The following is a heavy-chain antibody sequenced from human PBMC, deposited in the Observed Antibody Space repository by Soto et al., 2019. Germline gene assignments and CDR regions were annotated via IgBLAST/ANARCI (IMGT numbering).Heavy chain of an antibody. V-gene: IGHV3-66*01. CDR3: ARDPWAADY. CDR2: IYSGGST. J-gene: IGHJ4*02. D-gene: IGHD3-16*01. CDR1: GFTVSTKH. Sequence: VQLVESGGGLVQPGGSLRLSCAASGFTVSTKHMSWVRQAPGKGLEWVSVIYSGGSTFYADSVRGRFTISRDNSKNTVNLQMNSLRAEDTAVYYCARDPWAADYWGQGTLVTVSS.